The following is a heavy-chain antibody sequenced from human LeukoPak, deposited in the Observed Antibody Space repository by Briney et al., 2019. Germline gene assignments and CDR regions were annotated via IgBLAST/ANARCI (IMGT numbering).Heavy chain of an antibody. V-gene: IGHV3-23*01. Sequence: GGSLRLSCAASGFTFSSYAMSWVRQAPGKGLEWVSAISGTGGRTYYADSMKGRFTISRDNSKNTLYLQMNSLRAEDTAVYYCAKEPASSGWFDPWGQGTLVAVPS. CDR1: GFTFSSYA. D-gene: IGHD6-19*01. CDR2: ISGTGGRT. J-gene: IGHJ5*02. CDR3: AKEPASSGWFDP.